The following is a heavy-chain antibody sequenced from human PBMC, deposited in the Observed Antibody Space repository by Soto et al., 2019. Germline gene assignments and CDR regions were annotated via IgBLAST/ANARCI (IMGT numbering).Heavy chain of an antibody. Sequence: QVQLVQSGAEVKKAGSSVKVSCKVSGGTFSSYFINWVRQAPGQGLEGEGGIIPVFGSASFAEKFQGRVTITADKATSTAYMELSSLRSDDTAVYYCARETPSAAAAYVFYGLDGWGQGTTVTVPS. CDR1: GGTFSSYF. CDR3: ARETPSAAAAYVFYGLDG. J-gene: IGHJ6*02. CDR2: IIPVFGSA. V-gene: IGHV1-69*06. D-gene: IGHD6-13*01.